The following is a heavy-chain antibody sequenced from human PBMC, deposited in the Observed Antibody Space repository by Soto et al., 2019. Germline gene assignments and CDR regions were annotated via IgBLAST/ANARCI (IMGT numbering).Heavy chain of an antibody. CDR1: GFTVSSNF. Sequence: PGGSLRLSCAASGFTVSSNFMSWVRQAPGKGLEWVSVIYTIGSAYYADSVKGRFTISRDNSKNTLYLQMNSLRAEDTAVYYCARDGVITISPYGMDVWGQGTTVTVSS. D-gene: IGHD3-9*01. CDR3: ARDGVITISPYGMDV. V-gene: IGHV3-53*01. CDR2: IYTIGSA. J-gene: IGHJ6*02.